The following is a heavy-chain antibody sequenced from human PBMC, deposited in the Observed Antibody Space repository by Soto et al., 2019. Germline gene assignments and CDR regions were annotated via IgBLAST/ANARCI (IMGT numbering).Heavy chain of an antibody. CDR3: MLGSGWKDFDY. CDR1: GGSVRSNSYS. CDR2: IYSTENT. J-gene: IGHJ4*02. Sequence: PSETLALTCTVSGGSVRSNSYSWGWIRQSPGKGLEWIGIIYSTENTYYHPSLKSRVTISVDTSKNQFSLKLSSVTAADTAVYYCMLGSGWKDFDYWGQGTLVTVSS. V-gene: IGHV4-39*01. D-gene: IGHD3-22*01.